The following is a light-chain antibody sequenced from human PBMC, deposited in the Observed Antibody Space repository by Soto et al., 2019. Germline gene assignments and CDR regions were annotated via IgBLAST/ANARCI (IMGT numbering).Light chain of an antibody. J-gene: IGKJ5*01. CDR2: DAS. Sequence: EIVFTQSPDTLSLSPGERAPPSCRASQSIRSERLAWYQQKHGQAPRLLIFDASNRASGMPERFSVSGSGTDGTLTIARLETEDGSVYYCQEYDGAPITFGLGTRLEIK. CDR3: QEYDGAPIT. CDR1: QSIRSER. V-gene: IGKV3-20*01.